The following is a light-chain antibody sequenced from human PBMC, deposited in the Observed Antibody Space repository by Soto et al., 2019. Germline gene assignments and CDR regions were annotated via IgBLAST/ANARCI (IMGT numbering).Light chain of an antibody. V-gene: IGKV3-15*01. CDR2: GAS. J-gene: IGKJ1*01. CDR3: QQYNNCPPWT. CDR1: QNIRSN. Sequence: EIVMTQSPGTLSVSPGERATLTCRANQNIRSNLAWHQQKPGQAPKLLIYGASTRATGVPARFSGSGSGTEFTLTISSLQSEDFAVYYCQQYNNCPPWTFGQGTKVEIK.